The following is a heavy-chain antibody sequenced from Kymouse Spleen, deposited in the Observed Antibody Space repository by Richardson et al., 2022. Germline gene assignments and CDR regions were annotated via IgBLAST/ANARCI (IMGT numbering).Heavy chain of an antibody. CDR3: ARLTGDPLYYFDY. D-gene: IGHD7-27*02. J-gene: IGHJ4*02. CDR2: IYYSGST. Sequence: QLQLQESGPGLVKPSETLSLTCTVSGGSISSSSYYWGWIRQPPGKGLEWIGSIYYSGSTYYNPSLKSRVTISVDTSKNQFSLKLSSVTAADTAVYYCARLTGDPLYYFDYWGQGTLVTVSS. V-gene: IGHV4-39*01. CDR1: GGSISSSSYY.